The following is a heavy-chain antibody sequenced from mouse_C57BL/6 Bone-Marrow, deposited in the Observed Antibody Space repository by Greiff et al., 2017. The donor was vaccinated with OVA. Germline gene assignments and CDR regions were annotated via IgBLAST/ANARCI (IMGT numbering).Heavy chain of an antibody. V-gene: IGHV1-7*01. CDR2: INPSSGYT. CDR1: GYTFTSYW. Sequence: VQLQQSGAELAKPGASVKLSCKASGYTFTSYWMHWVKQRPGQGLEWIGYINPSSGYTKYNQKFKDKATLTADKSSSTAYMQLSSLTYEDSAVYYGAYPYYSNWDAMDYWGQGTSVTVSS. D-gene: IGHD2-5*01. J-gene: IGHJ4*01. CDR3: AYPYYSNWDAMDY.